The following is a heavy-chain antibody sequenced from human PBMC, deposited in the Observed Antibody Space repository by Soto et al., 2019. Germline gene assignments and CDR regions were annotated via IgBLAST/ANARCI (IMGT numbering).Heavy chain of an antibody. CDR1: GGTFSSYT. CDR3: ARGGYCSSTSCSHAFDI. Sequence: QVQLVQSGAEVKKPGSSVKVSCKASGGTFSSYTISWVRQAPGQGLEWMGRIIPILGIANYAQKFQGRVTITADKATSTAYIELSSLRSEDTAVYYWARGGYCSSTSCSHAFDIWGQGPMVTVS. D-gene: IGHD2-2*01. V-gene: IGHV1-69*02. CDR2: IIPILGIA. J-gene: IGHJ3*02.